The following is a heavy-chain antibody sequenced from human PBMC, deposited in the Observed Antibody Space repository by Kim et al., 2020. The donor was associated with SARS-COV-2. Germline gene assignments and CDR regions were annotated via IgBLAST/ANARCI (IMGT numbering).Heavy chain of an antibody. CDR2: INHSGST. V-gene: IGHV4-34*01. Sequence: SETLSLTCAVYGGSFSGYYWSWIRQPPGKGLEWIGEINHSGSTNYNPSLKSRVTISVDTSKNQFSLKLSSVTAADTAVYYCARIMITFGGVMADYWGQGT. J-gene: IGHJ4*02. D-gene: IGHD3-16*01. CDR3: ARIMITFGGVMADY. CDR1: GGSFSGYY.